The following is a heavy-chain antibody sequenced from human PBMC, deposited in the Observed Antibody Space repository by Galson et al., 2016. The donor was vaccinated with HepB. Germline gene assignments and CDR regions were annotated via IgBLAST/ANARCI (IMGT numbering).Heavy chain of an antibody. J-gene: IGHJ4*02. CDR1: GGTFSSYD. CDR3: AKEGWLQSNKYFDY. D-gene: IGHD5-24*01. V-gene: IGHV1-69*13. Sequence: SVKVSCKASGGTFSSYDISWVRQAPGQALEWMGGIIPIFGTAKYAQKFQGRVTITADESTSTAYMELSSLRSEDTAVYYCAKEGWLQSNKYFDYWGQGTLVTVSS. CDR2: IIPIFGTA.